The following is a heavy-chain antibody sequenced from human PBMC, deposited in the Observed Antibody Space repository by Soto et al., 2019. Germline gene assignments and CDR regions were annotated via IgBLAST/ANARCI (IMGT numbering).Heavy chain of an antibody. CDR1: GFTFSSYA. D-gene: IGHD5-18*01. V-gene: IGHV3-23*01. CDR3: AKDRDWIQGPYNWFDP. J-gene: IGHJ5*02. Sequence: GGSLRLSCAASGFTFSSYAMSWVRQAPGKGLEWVSAISGSGGSTYYADSVKGRFTISRDNSKNTLYLQMNSLRAEDTAVYYCAKDRDWIQGPYNWFDPWGQGTLVTVSS. CDR2: ISGSGGST.